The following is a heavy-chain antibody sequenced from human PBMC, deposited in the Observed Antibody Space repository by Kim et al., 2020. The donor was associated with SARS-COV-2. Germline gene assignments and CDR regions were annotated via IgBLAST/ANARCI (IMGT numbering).Heavy chain of an antibody. Sequence: GGSLRLSCTTSGFTFTGHAMSWVRQAPGKGLGWVSSIDGSDGTTYYVDSVKGRFSISRDDSTNTLYCQMTALRADDTAAYYCLKGGGGWISAYSGPGTM. CDR3: LKGGGGWISAY. CDR2: IDGSDGTT. V-gene: IGHV3-23*01. D-gene: IGHD3-16*01. CDR1: GFTFTGHA. J-gene: IGHJ1*01.